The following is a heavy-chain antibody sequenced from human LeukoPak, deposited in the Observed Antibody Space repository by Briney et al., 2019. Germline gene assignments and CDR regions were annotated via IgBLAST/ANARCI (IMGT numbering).Heavy chain of an antibody. CDR3: ARGERYDFHFDY. V-gene: IGHV4-30-4*07. Sequence: SETLSLTCAVSGGSISSGGYYWSWIRRPPGKGLEWIGYIYYSGSTYYNPSLKSRVTISVDTSKNQFSLKLSSVTAADTAVYYCARGERYDFHFDYWGQGTLVTVSS. CDR2: IYYSGST. D-gene: IGHD3-3*01. CDR1: GGSISSGGYY. J-gene: IGHJ4*02.